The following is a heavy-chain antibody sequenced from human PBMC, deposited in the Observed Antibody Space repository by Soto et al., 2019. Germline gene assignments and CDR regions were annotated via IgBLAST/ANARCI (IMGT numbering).Heavy chain of an antibody. Sequence: SETLSLTCTVSGGSISSNNWWSWIRQPPGKGLEWIGEIYHRGNTNYNPSLKSRVTISVDKSKNQFSLNLNSMTAADTAVYYCARLSSINTMDVWGQGTTVTVSS. CDR1: GGSISSNNW. CDR3: ARLSSINTMDV. J-gene: IGHJ6*02. V-gene: IGHV4-4*02. CDR2: IYHRGNT.